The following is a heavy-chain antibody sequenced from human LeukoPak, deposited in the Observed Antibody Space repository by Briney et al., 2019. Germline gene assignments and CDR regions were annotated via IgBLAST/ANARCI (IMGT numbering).Heavy chain of an antibody. D-gene: IGHD6-13*01. Sequence: ASVKVSCKASGYTFTGYYMHWVRQAPGQGLEWMGWINPNSGGTNYAQKFQGRVTMTRDTSISTAYMELSRLRSDDTAVYYCARELAAAGTGQYFQHWGQGTLVTVSS. J-gene: IGHJ1*01. CDR2: INPNSGGT. CDR1: GYTFTGYY. V-gene: IGHV1-2*02. CDR3: ARELAAAGTGQYFQH.